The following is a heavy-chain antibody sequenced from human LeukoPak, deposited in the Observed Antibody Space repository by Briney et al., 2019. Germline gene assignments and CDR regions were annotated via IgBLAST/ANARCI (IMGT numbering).Heavy chain of an antibody. Sequence: PGGSLRLSYAASGFTFSSYSMNWVRQAPGKGLEWVSSISSSSSYIYYADSVKGRFTISRDNAKNSLSLQMNSLSAEDTAVYYCARDRGSSSWDYYYYMDVWGKGTTVTVSS. V-gene: IGHV3-21*01. J-gene: IGHJ6*03. CDR1: GFTFSSYS. CDR3: ARDRGSSSWDYYYYMDV. CDR2: ISSSSSYI. D-gene: IGHD6-6*01.